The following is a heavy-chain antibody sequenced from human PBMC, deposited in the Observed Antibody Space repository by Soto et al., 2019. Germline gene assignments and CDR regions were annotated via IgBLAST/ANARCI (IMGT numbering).Heavy chain of an antibody. CDR1: GGSISSGGYY. V-gene: IGHV4-31*03. CDR3: ARTPPTTNYYYYGMDV. CDR2: IYYSGST. Sequence: SLTCTVSGGSISSGGYYWSWIRQHPGKGLEWIGYIYYSGSTYYNPSLKSRVTISVDTSKNQFSLKLSSVTAADTAVYYCARTPPTTNYYYYGMDVWGQGTTVTVSS. D-gene: IGHD1-1*01. J-gene: IGHJ6*02.